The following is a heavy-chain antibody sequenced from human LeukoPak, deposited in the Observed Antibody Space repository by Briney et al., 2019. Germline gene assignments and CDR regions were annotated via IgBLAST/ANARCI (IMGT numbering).Heavy chain of an antibody. D-gene: IGHD3-16*01. V-gene: IGHV1-2*04. CDR1: GYTFTGYY. Sequence: ASVKVSCKASGYTFTGYYMHWVRQAPGQGLEWMGWINPNSGGTNYAQKFQGWVTMTRDTSISTAYMELSSLRSEDTAVYYCGWGYYFDYWGQGTLVTVSS. CDR2: INPNSGGT. J-gene: IGHJ4*02. CDR3: GWGYYFDY.